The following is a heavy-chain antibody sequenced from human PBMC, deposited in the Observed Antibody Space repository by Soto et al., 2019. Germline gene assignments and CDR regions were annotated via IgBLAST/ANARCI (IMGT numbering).Heavy chain of an antibody. CDR2: ISSSSSTI. J-gene: IGHJ6*02. CDR3: ARDSSDSSGYPGIGLQILLDYGMDV. Sequence: GGSLRLSCVASGFTFSSYSMNWVRQAPGKGLEWVSYISSSSSTIYYADSVKGRFTISRDNAKNSLYLQMNSLRDEDTAVYYCARDSSDSSGYPGIGLQILLDYGMDVWGQGTTVTVSS. CDR1: GFTFSSYS. V-gene: IGHV3-48*02. D-gene: IGHD3-22*01.